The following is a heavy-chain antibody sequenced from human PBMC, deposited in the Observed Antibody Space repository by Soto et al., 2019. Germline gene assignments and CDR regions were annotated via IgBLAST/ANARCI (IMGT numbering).Heavy chain of an antibody. V-gene: IGHV3-21*06. Sequence: PGGSLRLSCAASGFTFNRYSMKWVRQGPGTGLEWVSSISSTTNYIYYGASMKGRFTISRDNAKNSLYLEMNSLRAEDTAVYYCARESEDLTSNFDYWGQGTLVTLSS. J-gene: IGHJ4*02. CDR2: ISSTTNYI. CDR1: GFTFNRYS. CDR3: ARESEDLTSNFDY.